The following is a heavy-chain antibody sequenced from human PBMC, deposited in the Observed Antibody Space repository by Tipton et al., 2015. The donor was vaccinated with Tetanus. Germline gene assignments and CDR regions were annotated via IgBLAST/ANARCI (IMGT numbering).Heavy chain of an antibody. CDR1: GFSFSSYG. D-gene: IGHD6-13*01. CDR3: ARDGSGTGYGVDV. Sequence: RSLRLSCAASGFSFSSYGMHWVRQAPGKGLDWVSLISSDGSDTYSADSVKGRFTISRDNSKNTLYLQMNSLRAEDTAVYYCARDGSGTGYGVDVWGQGTTVTVSS. CDR2: ISSDGSDT. J-gene: IGHJ6*02. V-gene: IGHV3-30*03.